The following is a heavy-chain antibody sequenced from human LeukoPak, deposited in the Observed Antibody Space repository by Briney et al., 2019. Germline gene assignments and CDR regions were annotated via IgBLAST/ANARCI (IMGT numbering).Heavy chain of an antibody. CDR2: INPNSGGT. D-gene: IGHD2-8*01. CDR1: GYTFTSYG. CDR3: ARDRDALGGGWFDP. J-gene: IGHJ5*02. Sequence: ASVKVSCKASGYTFTSYGISWVRQAPGQGLEWMGWINPNSGGTNYAQKFQGRVTMTRDTSISTAYMELSRLRSDDTAVYYCARDRDALGGGWFDPWGQGTLVTVSS. V-gene: IGHV1-2*02.